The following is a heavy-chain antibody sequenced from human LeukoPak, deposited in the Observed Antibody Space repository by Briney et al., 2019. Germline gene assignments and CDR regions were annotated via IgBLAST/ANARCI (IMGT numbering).Heavy chain of an antibody. V-gene: IGHV4-59*01. CDR1: GGSISSYY. D-gene: IGHD3-10*01. J-gene: IGHJ4*02. CDR3: ARARWFGEFQIDY. Sequence: SETLSLTCTVSGGSISSYYWSWIRQPPGKGLEWIGYIYYSGSTNYNPSLKSRVTISVDTSKNQFSLKLSSVTAADTAVYYCARARWFGEFQIDYWGQGTLVTVSS. CDR2: IYYSGST.